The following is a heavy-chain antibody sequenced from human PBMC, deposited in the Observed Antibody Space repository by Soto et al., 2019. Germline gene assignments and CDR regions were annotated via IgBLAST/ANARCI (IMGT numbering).Heavy chain of an antibody. Sequence: ASVKVSCKASGYIFSSYYIYWVRQAPGQGLEWMGIINPSGGGTSYAQRFQGRVTMTRDTSTSTVYMELSSLRSGDTAVYYCAGNGNSSGYDLVSWGQGTLVTVSS. V-gene: IGHV1-46*01. CDR1: GYIFSSYY. J-gene: IGHJ5*02. CDR2: INPSGGGT. D-gene: IGHD5-12*01. CDR3: AGNGNSSGYDLVS.